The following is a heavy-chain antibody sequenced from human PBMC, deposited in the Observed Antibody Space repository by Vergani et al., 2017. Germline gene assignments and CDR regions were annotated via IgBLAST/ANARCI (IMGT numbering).Heavy chain of an antibody. CDR3: AMGEAYSSGWYGRAYYMDV. J-gene: IGHJ6*03. CDR1: GGTFSSYA. D-gene: IGHD6-19*01. V-gene: IGHV1-69*13. Sequence: QVQLVQSGAEVKKPGSSVKVSCKASGGTFSSYAISWVRQAPGQGLEWMGRIIPIFGTANSAQKFQGRVTITADESTSTAYMELSSRRSEDTAVYYCAMGEAYSSGWYGRAYYMDVWGKGTTVTVSS. CDR2: IIPIFGTA.